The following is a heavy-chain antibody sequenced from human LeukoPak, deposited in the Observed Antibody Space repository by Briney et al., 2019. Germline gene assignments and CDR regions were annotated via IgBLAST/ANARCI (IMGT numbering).Heavy chain of an antibody. CDR2: INPNSDVT. J-gene: IGHJ4*02. Sequence: ASVKVSCKASGYTFIDYYIHWVRQAPGQGLEWMGSINPNSDVTNYAQNFQGRVTMNRDTFIRTAYMELSRLTSDDTAVYYCARGRSFGELGVYWGQGTLLTVSS. CDR3: ARGRSFGELGVY. D-gene: IGHD3-10*01. CDR1: GYTFIDYY. V-gene: IGHV1-2*02.